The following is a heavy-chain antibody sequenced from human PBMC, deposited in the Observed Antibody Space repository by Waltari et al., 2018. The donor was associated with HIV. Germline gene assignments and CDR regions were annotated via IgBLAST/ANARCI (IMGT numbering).Heavy chain of an antibody. Sequence: VQLQESGPGLVKTSQTLSLTCPVSGGSINSGCYSGNWIRQPAGKGLEWIGRLHTSGSTNYNPSLKSRVTMTADTSKNQFSLRLTSVTASDTAIYYCSRTSTGSDYYYQVDVWGQGTTVTVS. D-gene: IGHD2-21*02. CDR3: SRTSTGSDYYYQVDV. V-gene: IGHV4-61*02. CDR1: GGSINSGCYS. J-gene: IGHJ6*02. CDR2: LHTSGST.